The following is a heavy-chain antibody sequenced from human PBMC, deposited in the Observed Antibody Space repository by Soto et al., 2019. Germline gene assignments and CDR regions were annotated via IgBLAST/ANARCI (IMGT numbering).Heavy chain of an antibody. Sequence: QLQLQESGPGLVKPAETLTLTCTVSGGSVTSSTYYWAWIRQPPGKGLEWIGSVSYSGNNYYNPSLKSRVTISVDSSKNQFSLNLNSVTAADTAVYHCARRSSESGSWHFDDWGRGTLVTVSS. V-gene: IGHV4-39*01. D-gene: IGHD6-25*01. J-gene: IGHJ4*02. CDR3: ARRSSESGSWHFDD. CDR1: GGSVTSSTYY. CDR2: VSYSGNN.